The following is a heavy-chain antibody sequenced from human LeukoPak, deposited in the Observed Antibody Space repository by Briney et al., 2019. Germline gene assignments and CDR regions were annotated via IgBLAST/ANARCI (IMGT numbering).Heavy chain of an antibody. J-gene: IGHJ4*01. CDR2: IYYSGST. D-gene: IGHD6-13*01. Sequence: SETLSLTCTVSGGSISSGGYYWSWIRQHPGKGLEWIGYIYYSGSTYYNPSLKSRVTISVDTSKNQFSLKLSSVTAADTAVYYCAREDLSGTFDYWGHGTLVTVSS. CDR3: AREDLSGTFDY. V-gene: IGHV4-31*03. CDR1: GGSISSGGYY.